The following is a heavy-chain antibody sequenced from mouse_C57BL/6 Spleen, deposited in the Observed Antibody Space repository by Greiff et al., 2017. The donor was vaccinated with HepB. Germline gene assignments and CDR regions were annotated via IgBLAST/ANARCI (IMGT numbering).Heavy chain of an antibody. J-gene: IGHJ2*01. CDR1: GYTFTSYW. Sequence: VQLQQPGAELVKPGASVKLSCKASGYTFTSYWMHWVKQRPGRGLEWIGRIDPTSGGTKYNEKFKSKATLTVDKPSSTAYLQLSSLTSEDSAVYYCARGHYGSSYDFDYWGQGTTLTVSS. CDR2: IDPTSGGT. CDR3: ARGHYGSSYDFDY. D-gene: IGHD1-1*01. V-gene: IGHV1-72*01.